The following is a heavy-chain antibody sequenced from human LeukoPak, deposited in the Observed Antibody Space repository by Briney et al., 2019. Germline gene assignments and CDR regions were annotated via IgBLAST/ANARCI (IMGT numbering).Heavy chain of an antibody. Sequence: SETLSLTCAVYGGSFSGYYWSWIRQPPGKGLEWIGEINHSGSTNYNPSLKSRVTISVGTSKNQFSLKLSSVTAADTAVYYCARGFTSSSCDFDYWGQGTLVTVSS. CDR1: GGSFSGYY. CDR3: ARGFTSSSCDFDY. CDR2: INHSGST. V-gene: IGHV4-34*01. D-gene: IGHD6-6*01. J-gene: IGHJ4*02.